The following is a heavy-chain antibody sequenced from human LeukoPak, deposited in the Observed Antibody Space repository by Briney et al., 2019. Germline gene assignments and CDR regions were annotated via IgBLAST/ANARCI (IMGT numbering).Heavy chain of an antibody. J-gene: IGHJ3*02. CDR2: MSSSGGTI. Sequence: GGSVRLSCVASGFTFSHYEMYWVRQAPGRGLEWLTYMSSSGGTIYHADSVKGRFTVSRDNADNSMYLQMDSLRVEDTAVHYCARDLLVVTAKGAFDIWGQGTMVTVSS. V-gene: IGHV3-48*03. CDR3: ARDLLVVTAKGAFDI. CDR1: GFTFSHYE. D-gene: IGHD2-21*02.